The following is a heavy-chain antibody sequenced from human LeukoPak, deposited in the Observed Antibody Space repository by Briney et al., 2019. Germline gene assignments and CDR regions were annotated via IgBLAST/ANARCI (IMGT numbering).Heavy chain of an antibody. J-gene: IGHJ4*02. V-gene: IGHV4-38-2*02. CDR1: GYSISSGYY. CDR3: ARVVVAATTDY. D-gene: IGHD2-15*01. CDR2: IYHSGST. Sequence: PSETLSLTCTVSGYSISSGYYWGWIRQPPGKGLEWIGSIYHSGSTYYNPSLKSRVTISVDTSKNQFSLKLSSVTAADTAVYYCARVVVAATTDYWGQGTLVTVSS.